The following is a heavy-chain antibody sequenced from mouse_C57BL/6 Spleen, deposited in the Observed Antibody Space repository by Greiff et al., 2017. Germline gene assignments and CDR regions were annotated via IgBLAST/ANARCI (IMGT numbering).Heavy chain of an antibody. Sequence: QVQLKQSGAELVRPGASVKLSCKASGYTFTDYYINWVKQRPGQGLEWIARIYPGSGNTYYNEKFKGKATLTAEKSSSTAYMQLSSLTSEDSAVYFCARGDYYGSNLDYWGQGTTLTVSS. J-gene: IGHJ2*01. CDR1: GYTFTDYY. CDR2: IYPGSGNT. D-gene: IGHD1-1*01. CDR3: ARGDYYGSNLDY. V-gene: IGHV1-76*01.